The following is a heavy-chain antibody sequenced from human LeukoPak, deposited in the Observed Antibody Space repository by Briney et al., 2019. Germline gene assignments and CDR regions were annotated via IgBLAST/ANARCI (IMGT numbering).Heavy chain of an antibody. CDR2: IYHSGST. J-gene: IGHJ6*03. CDR3: ARVRYVVVPAAMSWDYYYYMDV. D-gene: IGHD2-2*01. V-gene: IGHV4-4*02. CDR1: GGSISSSNW. Sequence: PSETLSLTCAVSGGSISSSNWWSWVRQPPGKGLEWIREIYHSGSTNYNPSLKSRVTISVDKSKNQFSLKLSSVTAADTAVYYCARVRYVVVPAAMSWDYYYYMDVWGKGTTVTVSS.